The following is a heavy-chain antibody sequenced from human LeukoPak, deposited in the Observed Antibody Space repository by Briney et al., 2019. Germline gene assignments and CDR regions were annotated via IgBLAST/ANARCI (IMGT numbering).Heavy chain of an antibody. CDR1: RYTFSSYD. J-gene: IGHJ5*02. Sequence: ASVKVSCKPSRYTFSSYDISWVRPAPGQGLEWMGWISGDTGDTNYAQNLQGRLTMTTDTSTSTGYMELRRLRDDETGAYYIARHIAAAAKWLDPWGQGTMVIVSS. D-gene: IGHD6-13*01. V-gene: IGHV1-18*01. CDR2: ISGDTGDT. CDR3: ARHIAAAAKWLDP.